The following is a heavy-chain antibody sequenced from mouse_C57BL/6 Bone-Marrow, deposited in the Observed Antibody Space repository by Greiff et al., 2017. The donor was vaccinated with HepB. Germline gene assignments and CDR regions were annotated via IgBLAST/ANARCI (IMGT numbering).Heavy chain of an antibody. CDR1: GYSFTSYY. J-gene: IGHJ1*03. D-gene: IGHD2-4*01. CDR3: ARVRLRPWYFDV. CDR2: IYPGSGNT. Sequence: VKLMESGPELVKPGASVKISCKASGYSFTSYYIHWVKQRPGQGLEWIGWIYPGSGNTKYNEKFKGKATLTADTSSSTAYMQLSSLTSEDSAVYYCARVRLRPWYFDVWGTGTTVTVSS. V-gene: IGHV1-66*01.